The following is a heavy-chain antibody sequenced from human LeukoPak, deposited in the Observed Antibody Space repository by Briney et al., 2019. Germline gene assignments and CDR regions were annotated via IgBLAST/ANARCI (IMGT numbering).Heavy chain of an antibody. Sequence: PGGSLRLSCAASGFTFSSYWMHWVRHAPGKGLVWVSRINSDGSSASYADSVKGRFTISRDNAKNTLYLQMNSLRAEDTAVYYCARLGTSMVQGVIITSYYYYMDVWGKGTTVTVSS. D-gene: IGHD3-10*01. CDR1: GFTFSSYW. V-gene: IGHV3-74*01. CDR2: INSDGSSA. CDR3: ARLGTSMVQGVIITSYYYYMDV. J-gene: IGHJ6*03.